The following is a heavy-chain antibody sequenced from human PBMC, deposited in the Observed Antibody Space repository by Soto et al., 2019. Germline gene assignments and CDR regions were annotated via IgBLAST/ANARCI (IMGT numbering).Heavy chain of an antibody. CDR3: ARAVGPFDY. D-gene: IGHD3-16*01. Sequence: PGGSLRLSCAASGFTFSIYGMHWVRQAPGKGLEWVAVIWNDGSNKYYGDSVKGRFTISRDNSKNTLYLHMNSLRADDTAVYYCARAVGPFDYWGQGTLVTV. V-gene: IGHV3-33*01. CDR1: GFTFSIYG. CDR2: IWNDGSNK. J-gene: IGHJ4*02.